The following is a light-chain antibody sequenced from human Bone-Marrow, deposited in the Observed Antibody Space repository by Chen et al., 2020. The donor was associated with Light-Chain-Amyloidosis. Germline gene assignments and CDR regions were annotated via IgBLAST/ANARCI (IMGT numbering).Light chain of an antibody. CDR3: QSADTTASFRV. CDR1: VLSNQY. V-gene: IGLV3-25*03. J-gene: IGLJ3*02. Sequence: STELTQPPSVSVSPGQTARITCSGDVLSNQYGYWYQQKPSQAPVMLIYKDKERPSGIPERFSGSSSGTTVTLTISGVQAEDEADYYCQSADTTASFRVFGGVTKLTVL. CDR2: KDK.